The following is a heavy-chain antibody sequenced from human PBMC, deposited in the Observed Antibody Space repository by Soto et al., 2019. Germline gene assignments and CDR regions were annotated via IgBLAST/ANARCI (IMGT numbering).Heavy chain of an antibody. CDR1: GFTFSSYG. CDR3: AREDSYGSYFDY. CDR2: IWYDGSNK. D-gene: IGHD5-18*01. Sequence: GGSLRLSCAASGFTFSSYGMHWVRQAPGKGLEWVAVIWYDGSNKYYADSVKGRFTISRDNSKNTLYLQMNSLRAEDTAVYYCAREDSYGSYFDYWGQGTLVTVSS. V-gene: IGHV3-33*01. J-gene: IGHJ4*02.